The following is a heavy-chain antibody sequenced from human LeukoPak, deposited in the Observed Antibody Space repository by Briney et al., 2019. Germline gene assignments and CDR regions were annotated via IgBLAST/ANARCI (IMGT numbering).Heavy chain of an antibody. CDR3: AGRTYYFDY. CDR1: GCNFRNYG. Sequence: PGGSLRLSCVASGCNFRNYGMNWVRQAPGKGLEWVAAVSDDGDKTYYGDSVKGRFTVSRDNSKNTLYLQMSSLRAEDTAVYYCAGRTYYFDYWGQGTLVTVSS. V-gene: IGHV3-23*01. D-gene: IGHD3-16*01. J-gene: IGHJ4*02. CDR2: VSDDGDKT.